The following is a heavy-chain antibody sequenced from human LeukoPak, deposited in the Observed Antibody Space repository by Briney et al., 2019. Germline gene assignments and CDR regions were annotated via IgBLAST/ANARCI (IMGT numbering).Heavy chain of an antibody. D-gene: IGHD1-26*01. CDR2: ISSSGDT. Sequence: GGSLRLSCAASGFTFSSYWMSWARQAPGKGLERVSAISSSGDTYYAGSVKGRFTISRDNSKNTLYMQINSLRADDTAVYYCAKDAVGATAYYFDYWGQGILVTVSS. V-gene: IGHV3-23*01. J-gene: IGHJ4*02. CDR1: GFTFSSYW. CDR3: AKDAVGATAYYFDY.